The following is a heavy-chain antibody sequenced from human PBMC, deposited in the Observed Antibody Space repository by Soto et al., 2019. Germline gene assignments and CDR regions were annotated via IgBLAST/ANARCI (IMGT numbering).Heavy chain of an antibody. Sequence: PFLIKSLTYTVAGDYSGGGGYWGWIRKQTGTGLEWIGSIYHGGSTYYNPSLNSRVTLSIDMTNNHVSLILNSVTAADTAVYYCARVGPCCPYHYDSSPRTCEPLSDPWVQRSPVPGSS. J-gene: IGHJ5*02. V-gene: IGHV4-38-2*02. CDR1: GDYSGGGGY. CDR2: IYHGGST. CDR3: ARVGPCCPYHYDSSPRTCEPLSDP. D-gene: IGHD3-22*01.